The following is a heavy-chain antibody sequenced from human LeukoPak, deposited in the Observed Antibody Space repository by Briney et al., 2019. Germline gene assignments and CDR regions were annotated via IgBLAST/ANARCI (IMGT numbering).Heavy chain of an antibody. Sequence: SKTLSLTCAVYGGSFSGYYWSWIRQPPGKGLEWIGEINHSGSTNYNPSLKSRVTISVDTSKNQFSLKLSSVTAADTAVYYCARGRYSGSYFLNWGQGTLVTVSS. CDR2: INHSGST. CDR3: ARGRYSGSYFLN. D-gene: IGHD1-26*01. J-gene: IGHJ4*02. V-gene: IGHV4-34*01. CDR1: GGSFSGYY.